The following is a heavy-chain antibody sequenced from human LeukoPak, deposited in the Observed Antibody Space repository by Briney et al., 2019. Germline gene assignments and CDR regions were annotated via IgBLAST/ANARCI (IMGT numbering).Heavy chain of an antibody. CDR2: INPNSGGT. CDR1: GYTFTGYY. Sequence: ASVKVSCKASGYTFTGYYMHWVRQAPGQGLERMGWINPNSGGTYYAQKFQGRVTITTDESTSTAYMELSSLRSEDTALYYCARGPTVYCSGGSCDSYRFYYYYMDVWGKGTTVTVSS. V-gene: IGHV1-2*02. CDR3: ARGPTVYCSGGSCDSYRFYYYYMDV. D-gene: IGHD2-15*01. J-gene: IGHJ6*03.